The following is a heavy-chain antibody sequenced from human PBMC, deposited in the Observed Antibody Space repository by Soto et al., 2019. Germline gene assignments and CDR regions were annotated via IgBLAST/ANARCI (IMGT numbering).Heavy chain of an antibody. J-gene: IGHJ4*02. CDR3: XRDVAYCGGDCYSHFDY. CDR1: GFTFSSYG. D-gene: IGHD2-21*02. V-gene: IGHV3-33*01. Sequence: GGSLRLSCAASGFTFSSYGMHWVRQAPGKGLEWVAVIWYDGSNKYYADSVKGRFTISRDNSKNTLYLQMNSLRAEDTAVYYCXRDVAYCGGDCYSHFDYWGQGTLVTVSS. CDR2: IWYDGSNK.